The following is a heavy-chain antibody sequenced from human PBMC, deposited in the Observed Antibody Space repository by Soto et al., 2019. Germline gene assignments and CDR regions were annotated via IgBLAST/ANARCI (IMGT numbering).Heavy chain of an antibody. J-gene: IGHJ4*02. CDR1: GGSISSGGYS. CDR2: IYHSGSI. CDR3: ARVPDY. V-gene: IGHV4-30-2*01. Sequence: QLQLQESGSGLVKPSQTLSLTCAVSGGSISSGGYSWSWIRQPPGKGLEWIGYIYHSGSIYYNPSRQSRATIAVDSPNIQFSLQLSSVTAAHTAVYYCARVPDYWAQGTPGSVSA.